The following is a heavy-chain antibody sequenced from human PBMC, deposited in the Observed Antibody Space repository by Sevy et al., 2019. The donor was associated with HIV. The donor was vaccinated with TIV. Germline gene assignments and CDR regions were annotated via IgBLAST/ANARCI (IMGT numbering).Heavy chain of an antibody. CDR2: ISGSVDAF. Sequence: GGSLRLSCSASGFIFSNYAMSWVRQAPGKGLEWVSSISGSVDAFYYSDSVKGRFTIYRDDSNNTLYLHLRSLGAEDTALYYCAKYFYGSGNYAFDNWGQGTLVTVSS. CDR3: AKYFYGSGNYAFDN. J-gene: IGHJ4*02. CDR1: GFIFSNYA. V-gene: IGHV3-23*01. D-gene: IGHD3-10*01.